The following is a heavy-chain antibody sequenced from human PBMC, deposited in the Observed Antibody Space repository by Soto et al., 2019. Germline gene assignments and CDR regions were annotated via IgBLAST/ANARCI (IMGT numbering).Heavy chain of an antibody. CDR3: AKPIIDLYGSGSPSVFYYGMDV. D-gene: IGHD3-10*01. CDR1: GYTFSDFD. CDR2: MNAKSGDT. J-gene: IGHJ6*02. Sequence: ASVKVSCKASGYTFSDFDINWLRQASGQGPEWMGWMNAKSGDTFFAQRFQGKFNMTWDTSLSTAYMEVGSLTSDDSAVYYCAKPIIDLYGSGSPSVFYYGMDVWGRGATVTVSS. V-gene: IGHV1-8*01.